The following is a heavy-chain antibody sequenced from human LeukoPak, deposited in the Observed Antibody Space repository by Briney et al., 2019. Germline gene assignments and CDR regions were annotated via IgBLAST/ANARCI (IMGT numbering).Heavy chain of an antibody. Sequence: GGSLRLSCAASGFTFSSYGMHWVRQAPGKGLEWVAVISYDGSNKYYADSAKGRFTISRDNSKNTLYLQMNSLRAEDTAVYYCAKDGREDTAMEYYLDYWGQGTLVTVSS. D-gene: IGHD5-18*01. CDR1: GFTFSSYG. CDR3: AKDGREDTAMEYYLDY. CDR2: ISYDGSNK. V-gene: IGHV3-30*18. J-gene: IGHJ4*02.